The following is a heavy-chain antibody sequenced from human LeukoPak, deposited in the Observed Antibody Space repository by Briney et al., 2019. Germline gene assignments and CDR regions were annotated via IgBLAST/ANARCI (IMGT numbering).Heavy chain of an antibody. D-gene: IGHD2-2*01. Sequence: GASVKVSCKASGGTFSSYAISWVRQAPGQGLEWMGGNIPIFGTANYAQKFQGRVTITADESTSTAYMELSSLRSEDTAVYYCAREGGGYCSSTSCPSFDYWGPGTLVTVSS. CDR1: GGTFSSYA. CDR2: NIPIFGTA. V-gene: IGHV1-69*13. J-gene: IGHJ4*02. CDR3: AREGGGYCSSTSCPSFDY.